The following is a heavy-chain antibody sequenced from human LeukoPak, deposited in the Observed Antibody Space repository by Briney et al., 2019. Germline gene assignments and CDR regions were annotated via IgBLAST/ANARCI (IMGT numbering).Heavy chain of an antibody. Sequence: SETLSLTCTVSGGSISSGGYYWSWIRQPPGKGLEWIGYIYHSGSTYYNPSLKSRVTISVDRSKNQFSLKLSSVTAADTAVYYCARVSVYCVGDCPPYQYAMDVWGQGTTVTVSS. CDR3: ARVSVYCVGDCPPYQYAMDV. V-gene: IGHV4-30-2*01. CDR1: GGSISSGGYY. J-gene: IGHJ6*02. CDR2: IYHSGST. D-gene: IGHD2-21*02.